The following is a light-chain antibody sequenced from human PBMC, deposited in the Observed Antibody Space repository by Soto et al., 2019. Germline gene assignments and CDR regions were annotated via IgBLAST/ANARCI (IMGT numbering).Light chain of an antibody. CDR1: SNDVGGYNY. Sequence: ALTQPASVSGSPGQSITISCTGSSNDVGGYNYVSWYQQHPGQAPKLIIYEVSDRPSGVSPRFSGSKSGNTASLTISGLQVEDEADYFCTSYTSTIPYVFGTGTKVTVL. CDR2: EVS. V-gene: IGLV2-14*01. CDR3: TSYTSTIPYV. J-gene: IGLJ1*01.